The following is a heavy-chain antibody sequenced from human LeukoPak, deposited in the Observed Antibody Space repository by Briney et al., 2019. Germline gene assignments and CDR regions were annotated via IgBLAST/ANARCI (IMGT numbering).Heavy chain of an antibody. Sequence: PSGTLSLTCAVYGGSFSGYYWSWIRQPPGKGLEWIGEFNHSGSTNFNPSLKRRVPLSVDTSKKQFSLKVSSVTAAHRAVYQCARGGLTGGLDYWGEGTLVTVSP. CDR3: ARGGLTGGLDY. CDR1: GGSFSGYY. V-gene: IGHV4-34*01. D-gene: IGHD1-14*01. J-gene: IGHJ4*02. CDR2: FNHSGST.